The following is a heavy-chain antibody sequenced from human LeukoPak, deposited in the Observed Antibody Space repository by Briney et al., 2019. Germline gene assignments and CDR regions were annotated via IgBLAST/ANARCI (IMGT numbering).Heavy chain of an antibody. Sequence: TSETLSLTCSVSGGSISTFHWHWIRQPPGKGLEWVGYIFSSDITNYNPSLRSRVTISVDTSKNHFSLRLTSVTAADTAVYYCARLSAAVHLGAFDLWGQGTMVTVSS. CDR3: ARLSAAVHLGAFDL. V-gene: IGHV4-4*09. D-gene: IGHD3-3*01. CDR1: GGSISTFH. J-gene: IGHJ3*01. CDR2: IFSSDIT.